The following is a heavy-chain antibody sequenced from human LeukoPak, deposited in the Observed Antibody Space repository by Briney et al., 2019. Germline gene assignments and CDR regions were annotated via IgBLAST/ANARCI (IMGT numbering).Heavy chain of an antibody. Sequence: GGSLRLSCAASGFTFSSYGMHWVRQAPGKGLEWVAVIWYDGSNKYYADSVKGRFTISRDNSKNTLYLQMNSLRAEDTAVYYCAKQKEWVYDGFDYWGQGTLVTVSS. V-gene: IGHV3-33*06. J-gene: IGHJ4*02. CDR1: GFTFSSYG. CDR3: AKQKEWVYDGFDY. CDR2: IWYDGSNK. D-gene: IGHD5/OR15-5a*01.